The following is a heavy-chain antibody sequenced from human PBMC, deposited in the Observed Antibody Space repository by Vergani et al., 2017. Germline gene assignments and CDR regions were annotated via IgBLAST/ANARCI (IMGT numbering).Heavy chain of an antibody. J-gene: IGHJ3*01. CDR1: GITFWKFG. Sequence: EVDLVESGGGLAQPGGSLRLSCEASGITFWKFGMHWVRQGPGKGLEWVSGISWNSGAVDYADSVRGRFTISRDNAKNSLFLEMNSLRFEDTAVYFCTKGSVYYHDSAGHGYDPYTGFDLWGQGTVVTVPS. V-gene: IGHV3-9*01. CDR2: ISWNSGAV. CDR3: TKGSVYYHDSAGHGYDPYTGFDL. D-gene: IGHD5-12*01.